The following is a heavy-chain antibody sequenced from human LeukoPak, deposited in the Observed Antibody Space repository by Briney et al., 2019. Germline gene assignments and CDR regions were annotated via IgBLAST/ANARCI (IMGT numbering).Heavy chain of an antibody. CDR3: TRERGYYGLDV. CDR1: GFTFSDAW. Sequence: GGSLRLSCAASGFTFSDAWMSWVRQAPGKGLEWVGRIKSKTDGGTTDYAAPVKGGFTISRDDSKNTLFLQMNRLKTEDTAVFYCTRERGYYGLDVWGQGTTVTVSS. CDR2: IKSKTDGGTT. J-gene: IGHJ6*02. D-gene: IGHD3-10*01. V-gene: IGHV3-15*01.